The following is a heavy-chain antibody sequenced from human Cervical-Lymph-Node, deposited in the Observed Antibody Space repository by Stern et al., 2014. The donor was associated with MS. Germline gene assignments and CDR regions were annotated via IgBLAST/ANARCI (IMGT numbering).Heavy chain of an antibody. J-gene: IGHJ4*02. Sequence: QVQLVQSGPVVKKPGSSVRVSCEASGVNFSSRRISWVRQAPGHGLEWMGCIIPLRTTIDYAQKFQGRLAITADESTRTAYMELSGLRLEDTAIYYCATDGEQTLGLADDWGQGTLVTVSS. CDR2: IIPLRTTI. CDR1: GVNFSSRR. V-gene: IGHV1-69*08. CDR3: ATDGEQTLGLADD. D-gene: IGHD3-16*01.